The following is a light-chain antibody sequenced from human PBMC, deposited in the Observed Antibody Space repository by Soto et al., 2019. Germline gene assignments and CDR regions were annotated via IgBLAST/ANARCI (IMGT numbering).Light chain of an antibody. V-gene: IGLV2-14*03. CDR3: SSYTSSSTLV. Sequence: QSALTQPASVSGSPGQSIAISCTGTSSDVGGYNSVSWYQHHPGKAPKLMIYDVNYRPSGISDRFSGSKSGNTASLTISGLQAEDEADYYSSSYTSSSTLVFGTGTMVTVL. CDR1: SSDVGGYNS. CDR2: DVN. J-gene: IGLJ1*01.